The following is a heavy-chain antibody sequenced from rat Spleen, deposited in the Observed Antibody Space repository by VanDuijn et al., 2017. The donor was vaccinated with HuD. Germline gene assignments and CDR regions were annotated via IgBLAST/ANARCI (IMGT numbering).Heavy chain of an antibody. CDR1: GFTFSDYN. CDR2: ISYDGSST. Sequence: EVQLVESGGGLVQPGRSLKLSCAASGFTFSDYNMAWVRQAPKKGLEWVATISYDGSSTYYRDSVKGRFTISRDIAKSTLYLQMDSLGSEDTATYYCARRHYGYTDYFDYWGQGVMVTVSS. CDR3: ARRHYGYTDYFDY. J-gene: IGHJ2*01. D-gene: IGHD1-11*01. V-gene: IGHV5-7*01.